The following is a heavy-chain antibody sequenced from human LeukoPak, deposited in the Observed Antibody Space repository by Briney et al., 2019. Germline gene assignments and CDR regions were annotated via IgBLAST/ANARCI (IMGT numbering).Heavy chain of an antibody. CDR3: EKVGRTWVCPKPASFDY. CDR1: GFTFSSYA. J-gene: IGHJ4*02. V-gene: IGHV3-23*01. D-gene: IGHD1-14*01. Sequence: GGSLRLSCAASGFTFSSYAMSWVRQAPGKGLEWVSAISGSGGSTYYSDSVKGRFTISRDNSKDPRYLQISSLRAERTGVYYCEKVGRTWVCPKPASFDYWGQGTLVTVSS. CDR2: ISGSGGST.